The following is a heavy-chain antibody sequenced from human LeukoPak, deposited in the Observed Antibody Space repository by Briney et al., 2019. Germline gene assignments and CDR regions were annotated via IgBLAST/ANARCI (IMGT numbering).Heavy chain of an antibody. CDR2: INHSGST. CDR1: GGSFSGYY. V-gene: IGHV4-34*01. CDR3: ARGRGYSYGPPGY. D-gene: IGHD5-18*01. Sequence: PSETLSLTCAVYGGSFSGYYWSWIRQPAGKGLEWIGEINHSGSTNYNPSLKSRVTISVDTSKNQFSLKLSSVTAADTAVYYCARGRGYSYGPPGYWGQGTLVTVSS. J-gene: IGHJ4*02.